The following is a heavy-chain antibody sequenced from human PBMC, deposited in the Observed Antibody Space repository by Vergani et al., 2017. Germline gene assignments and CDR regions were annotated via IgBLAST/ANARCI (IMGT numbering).Heavy chain of an antibody. CDR3: ARVEVVLRLLEWFPDAFDI. V-gene: IGHV4-59*01. CDR1: GGSISSYY. J-gene: IGHJ3*02. D-gene: IGHD3-3*01. Sequence: QVQLQESGPGLVKPSETLSLTCTVSGGSISSYYWSWIRQPPGKGLEWIGYIYYSGSTNYNPSLKSRVTISVDTSKNQFSLKLSSVTAADTAVYYCARVEVVLRLLEWFPDAFDIWGQGTMVTDSS. CDR2: IYYSGST.